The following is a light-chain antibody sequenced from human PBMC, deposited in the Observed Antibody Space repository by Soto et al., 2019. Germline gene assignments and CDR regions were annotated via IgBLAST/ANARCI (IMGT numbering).Light chain of an antibody. V-gene: IGKV3-15*01. CDR1: QSVGSA. CDR3: LQYRNWPPLT. J-gene: IGKJ4*01. CDR2: AAS. Sequence: EIVMTQSPANLSVSPGETATLSCRASQSVGSAVSWYQHKPGHAPRLLIVAASIRATGVPGRFTGVVSGTEFTLTISSLQSEDFAVYYCLQYRNWPPLTFVGGTPVEIK.